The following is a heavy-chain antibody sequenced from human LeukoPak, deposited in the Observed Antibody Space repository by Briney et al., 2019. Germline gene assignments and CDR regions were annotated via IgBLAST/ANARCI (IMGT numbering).Heavy chain of an antibody. Sequence: GASVKVSCKVSGYTLTELSMHWVRQAPGKGLEWMGGFDPEDGETIYAQKFQGRVTITADKSTSTAYMELSSLRSEDTAVYYCARDSGGSYAGDDWFDPWGQGTLVTVSS. CDR2: FDPEDGET. V-gene: IGHV1-24*01. J-gene: IGHJ5*02. CDR3: ARDSGGSYAGDDWFDP. CDR1: GYTLTELS. D-gene: IGHD1-26*01.